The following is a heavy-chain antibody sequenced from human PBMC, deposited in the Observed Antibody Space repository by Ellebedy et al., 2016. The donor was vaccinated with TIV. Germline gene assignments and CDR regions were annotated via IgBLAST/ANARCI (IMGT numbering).Heavy chain of an antibody. CDR2: IDRSSSYI. V-gene: IGHV3-21*04. CDR3: ARGYYDSWSGYPGFDY. D-gene: IGHD3-3*01. J-gene: IGHJ4*02. CDR1: GFNFNIYG. Sequence: GESLKISXAASGFNFNIYGMNWVRQAPGKGLEWVSSIDRSSSYIYYADSVKGRFTISRDNSKNTLYLQMNSLRAEDTAVYYCARGYYDSWSGYPGFDYWGQGTQVTVSS.